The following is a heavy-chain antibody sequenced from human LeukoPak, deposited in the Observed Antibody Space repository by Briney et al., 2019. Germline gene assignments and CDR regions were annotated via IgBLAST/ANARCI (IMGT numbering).Heavy chain of an antibody. CDR2: IRYDGSNR. D-gene: IGHD5-24*01. J-gene: IGHJ4*02. CDR3: AKDSRMATAEFDY. V-gene: IGHV3-30*02. Sequence: GGSLRLSCAVSGLYFIDAWVSWVRQAPGKGLEWVAFIRYDGSNRYYADSVKGRFTISRDNSKNTLYLQMNSLRAEDTAVYYCAKDSRMATAEFDYWGQGTLVTVSS. CDR1: GLYFIDAW.